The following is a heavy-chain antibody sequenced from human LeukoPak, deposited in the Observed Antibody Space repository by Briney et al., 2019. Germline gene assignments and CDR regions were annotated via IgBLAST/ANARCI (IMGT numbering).Heavy chain of an antibody. J-gene: IGHJ4*02. CDR3: ARDRRGELLS. D-gene: IGHD1-26*01. Sequence: PGGSLRLSCAASGFTFSSYSMNWVRQAPGKGLEWVSYISSSSSTIYYADSVKGRFTISRDNAKNTLYLQMNSLRAEDTAVYYCARDRRGELLSWGQGTLVTVSS. V-gene: IGHV3-48*01. CDR1: GFTFSSYS. CDR2: ISSSSSTI.